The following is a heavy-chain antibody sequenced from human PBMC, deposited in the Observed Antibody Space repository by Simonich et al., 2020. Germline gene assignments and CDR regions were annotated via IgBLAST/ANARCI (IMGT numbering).Heavy chain of an antibody. Sequence: EVQLLESGGGLVQPGGSLRLSCAASGFTFSSYAMSWVGQAPGKGRGWVPGISGSGGSTYYADSVKGRFTISRDNSKNTLYLQMNSLRAEDTAVYYCAKRSGVSITGTFDYWGQGTLVTVSS. CDR3: AKRSGVSITGTFDY. CDR1: GFTFSSYA. V-gene: IGHV3-23*01. CDR2: ISGSGGST. J-gene: IGHJ4*02. D-gene: IGHD1-7*01.